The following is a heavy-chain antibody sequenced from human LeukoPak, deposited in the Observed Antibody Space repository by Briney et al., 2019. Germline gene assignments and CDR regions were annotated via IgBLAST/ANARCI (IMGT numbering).Heavy chain of an antibody. CDR1: GFTFSSYW. D-gene: IGHD5-12*01. J-gene: IGHJ4*02. CDR3: ARVRATFSPHFDN. CDR2: INSGGSST. Sequence: SGGSLRLSCAASGFTFSSYWMHWVRQAPGKGLVWVSCINSGGSSTSYADSVKGRFTISRDNAKNTLYLQMNSLRAEDTAVYYCARVRATFSPHFDNWGQGTLVTVSS. V-gene: IGHV3-74*01.